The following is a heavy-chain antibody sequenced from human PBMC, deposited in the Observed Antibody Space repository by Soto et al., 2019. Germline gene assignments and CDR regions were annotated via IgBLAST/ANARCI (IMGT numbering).Heavy chain of an antibody. D-gene: IGHD2-15*01. CDR2: IYYSGST. CDR1: VRSISSGDYY. CDR3: AREGEYCSGGSCYPDDY. Sequence: PSETLSLTGTVSVRSISSGDYYWSWILQPPGKGLEWIGYIYYSGSTYYNPSLKSRVTISVDTSKNQFSLKLSSVTAADTAVYYCAREGEYCSGGSCYPDDYWGQGTLVTVSS. V-gene: IGHV4-30-4*01. J-gene: IGHJ4*02.